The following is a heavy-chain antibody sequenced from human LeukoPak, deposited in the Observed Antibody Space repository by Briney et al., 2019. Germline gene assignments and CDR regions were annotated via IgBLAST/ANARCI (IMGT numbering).Heavy chain of an antibody. CDR1: GFTFSSYG. D-gene: IGHD4-17*01. CDR3: ARDNYGDYRYNWFDP. CDR2: IWYDGSNK. J-gene: IGHJ5*02. V-gene: IGHV3-33*01. Sequence: GGSLRLSCAASGFTFSSYGMHWVRQAPGKGLEWVAVIWYDGSNKYYADSVKGRFTISRGNSKNTLYLQMNSLRAEDTAVYYCARDNYGDYRYNWFDPWGQGTLVTVSS.